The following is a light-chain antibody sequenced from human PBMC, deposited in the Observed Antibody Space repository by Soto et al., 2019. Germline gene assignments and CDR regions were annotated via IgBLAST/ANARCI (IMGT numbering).Light chain of an antibody. CDR3: ATWDDSLNGGV. CDR1: SSNIGSNT. Sequence: QLVLTQPPSASGTPGQRVTISCSGSSSNIGSNTVNWYQQVPGTAPKLLIHSNNQRPSGVPDRFSGSKSGTSASLAISGLQSEDEADYYCATWDDSLNGGVFGGGTKLTV. CDR2: SNN. J-gene: IGLJ3*02. V-gene: IGLV1-44*01.